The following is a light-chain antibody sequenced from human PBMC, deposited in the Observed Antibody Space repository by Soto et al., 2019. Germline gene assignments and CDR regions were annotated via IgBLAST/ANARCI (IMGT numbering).Light chain of an antibody. CDR3: QQYGSSVKT. J-gene: IGKJ1*01. V-gene: IGKV3-20*01. CDR2: GAS. CDR1: QSVSSNY. Sequence: EIVLTQSPGTLSLSPGERATLSCRASQSVSSNYLAWYQQKPGQAPRLLIFGASNRATDIPDRFSGSGSGTDFTLTISRLEPEDFEVYFCQQYGSSVKTLGQGTKVDIK.